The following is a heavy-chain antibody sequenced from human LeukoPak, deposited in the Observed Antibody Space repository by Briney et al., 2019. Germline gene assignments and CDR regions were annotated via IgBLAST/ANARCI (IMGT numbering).Heavy chain of an antibody. CDR2: ISDSADRK. Sequence: GGSLRLSCTGSGFTFSGYGMGWVRQAPGKGLEWVASISDSADRKDYADSVRGRFTIARDNSKTTLYLLMDSLRVDDTARYYCAKEGFHGQFDYWGQGRLVTVTS. CDR1: GFTFSGYG. D-gene: IGHD2-8*01. CDR3: AKEGFHGQFDY. J-gene: IGHJ4*02. V-gene: IGHV3-23*01.